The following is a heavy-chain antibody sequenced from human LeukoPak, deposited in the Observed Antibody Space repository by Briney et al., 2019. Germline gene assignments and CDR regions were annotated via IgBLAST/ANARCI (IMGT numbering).Heavy chain of an antibody. Sequence: PSETLSLTFTVSGGSISSGDYYWSWIRQPPGKGLEWIGYIYYSGSTYYNPSLRSRVTISSDTSRNQFSLNLRSVTAADTAVYYCARASGYNSGDYSADFWGQGTLVTVSS. D-gene: IGHD4-17*01. J-gene: IGHJ4*02. V-gene: IGHV4-30-4*01. CDR2: IYYSGST. CDR1: GGSISSGDYY. CDR3: ARASGYNSGDYSADF.